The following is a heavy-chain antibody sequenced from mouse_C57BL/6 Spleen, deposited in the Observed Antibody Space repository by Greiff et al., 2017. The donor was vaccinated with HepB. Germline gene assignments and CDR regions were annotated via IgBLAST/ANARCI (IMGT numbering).Heavy chain of an antibody. Sequence: EVKLMESGGGLVKPGGSLKLSCAASGFTFSDYGMHWVRQAPEKGLEWVAYISSGSSTIYYADTVKGRFTISRDNAKNTLFLQMTSLRSEDTAMYYCARPSITTVVEGGYFDVWGTGTTVTVSS. CDR3: ARPSITTVVEGGYFDV. CDR1: GFTFSDYG. CDR2: ISSGSSTI. J-gene: IGHJ1*03. V-gene: IGHV5-17*01. D-gene: IGHD1-1*01.